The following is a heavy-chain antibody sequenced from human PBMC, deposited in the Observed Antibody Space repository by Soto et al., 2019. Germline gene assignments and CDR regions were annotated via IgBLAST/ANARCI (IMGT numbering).Heavy chain of an antibody. CDR2: ISRSSTTM. CDR3: TRDGIYSNYASHFFYMDV. Sequence: GGSLRLSCAASGFDFSTYSINWVRQAPGKGLEWDSYISRSSTTMYFADSLKGRFTISRDNAKNSVFLQMSSLRAEDTGVYYCTRDGIYSNYASHFFYMDVWGKGTTVTVSS. J-gene: IGHJ6*03. D-gene: IGHD4-4*01. CDR1: GFDFSTYS. V-gene: IGHV3-48*01.